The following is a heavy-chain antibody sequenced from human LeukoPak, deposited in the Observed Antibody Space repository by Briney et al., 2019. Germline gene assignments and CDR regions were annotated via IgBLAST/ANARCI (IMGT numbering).Heavy chain of an antibody. CDR1: GGSISSYY. D-gene: IGHD3-9*01. Sequence: SETLSLTCTVSGGSISSYYWSWIRQPPGKGLEWIGYIYYSGSTNYNPSLKSRVTISVDTSKNQFSLKLSSVTAADTAVYYCARGAGYFDWLWYFDLWGRGTLVTVSS. CDR3: ARGAGYFDWLWYFDL. J-gene: IGHJ2*01. V-gene: IGHV4-59*08. CDR2: IYYSGST.